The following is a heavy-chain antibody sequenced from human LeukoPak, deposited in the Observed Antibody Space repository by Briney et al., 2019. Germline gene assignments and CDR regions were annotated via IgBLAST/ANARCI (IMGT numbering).Heavy chain of an antibody. CDR1: GFTFTSYG. D-gene: IGHD3-10*01. J-gene: IGHJ4*02. CDR3: AKDMKWSYYGLDY. V-gene: IGHV3-30*18. Sequence: GRSLRLSCSASGFTFTSYGMHWVRQAPGKGLEWVALISNDGSNRYYADSVKGRFTISRDNSKNTLYLQMNSLRTEDTAVYYCAKDMKWSYYGLDYWGQGTLVTVSS. CDR2: ISNDGSNR.